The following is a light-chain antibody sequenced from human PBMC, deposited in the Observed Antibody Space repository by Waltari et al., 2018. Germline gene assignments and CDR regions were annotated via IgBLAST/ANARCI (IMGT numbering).Light chain of an antibody. CDR3: HAWRSGILV. CDR1: RGHRDYA. J-gene: IGLJ2*01. Sequence: QLVLTQSPSASASLGASVNLTCTLRRGHRDYAIAWHQQQPGKGPRYLMKLNSDGSHTKGDGIPDRFSGSSSGAERYLTISSLQSEDEADYYCHAWRSGILVFAGGTKLPVL. V-gene: IGLV4-69*01. CDR2: LNSDGSH.